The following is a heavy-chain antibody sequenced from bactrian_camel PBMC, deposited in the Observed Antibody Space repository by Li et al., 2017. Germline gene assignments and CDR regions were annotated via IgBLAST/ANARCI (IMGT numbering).Heavy chain of an antibody. J-gene: IGHJ6*01. CDR2: INRDGST. CDR1: GYTYSRSC. V-gene: IGHV3S55*01. Sequence: VQLVESGGGSVQSGGSLRLSCAASGYTYSRSCMGWFRQAAGKEREGVAIINRDGSTLYADSVKGRFTISQDNAKNSLYLQMNSLKPDDTALYFCAASRLPVVASHIELDFDYWGQGTQVTVS. CDR3: AASRLPVVASHIELDFDY. D-gene: IGHD1*01.